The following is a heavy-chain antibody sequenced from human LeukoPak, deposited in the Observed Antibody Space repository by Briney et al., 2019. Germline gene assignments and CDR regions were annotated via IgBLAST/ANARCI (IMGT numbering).Heavy chain of an antibody. Sequence: PGRSLRLSCAASGFTFSSYDMHWVRQATGKGLEWVSAIDTAGDTYYPGSVKGRFTISREKAKNSLYLQMNSLRAGDTAVYYCARGVYYYGSGSFRAFDYWGQGTLVTVSS. V-gene: IGHV3-13*04. CDR1: GFTFSSYD. J-gene: IGHJ4*02. D-gene: IGHD3-10*01. CDR3: ARGVYYYGSGSFRAFDY. CDR2: IDTAGDT.